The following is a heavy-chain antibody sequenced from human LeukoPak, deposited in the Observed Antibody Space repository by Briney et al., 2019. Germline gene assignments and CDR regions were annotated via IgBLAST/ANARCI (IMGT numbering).Heavy chain of an antibody. J-gene: IGHJ6*03. V-gene: IGHV3-21*01. CDR3: ARGWDIVLVVYAYMDV. CDR1: GFTFSSYS. D-gene: IGHD2-8*02. CDR2: ISSSSGYI. Sequence: GGSLRLSCAASGFTFSSYSMNCVRQAPGKGLEWVSSISSSSGYIYYADSVKGRFTISRDNAKNSLYLQMNSLRAEDTAVYYCARGWDIVLVVYAYMDVWGKGTTVTVSS.